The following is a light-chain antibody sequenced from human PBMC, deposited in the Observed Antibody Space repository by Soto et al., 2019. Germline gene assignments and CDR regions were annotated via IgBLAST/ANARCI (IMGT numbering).Light chain of an antibody. V-gene: IGKV1-6*01. J-gene: IGKJ2*01. Sequence: AIQMTQSPSSLSASVGDRVTITCRASLGIRNDLGWYQQKPGKAPKFLIYGASSLQSGVPSRFSGSGSGTDFTLTINSLQPEDFATYYCLQDYSYPYTFGQGTKLEIK. CDR3: LQDYSYPYT. CDR1: LGIRND. CDR2: GAS.